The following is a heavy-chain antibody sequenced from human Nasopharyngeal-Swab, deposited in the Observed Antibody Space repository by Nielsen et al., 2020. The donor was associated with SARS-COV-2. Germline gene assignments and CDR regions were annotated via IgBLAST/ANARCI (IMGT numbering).Heavy chain of an antibody. CDR2: IYYSGST. Sequence: ESLKISCTVSGGSVNSGSYYSSWIRQPPGKGLEWIGNIYYSGSTNYNPSLKSRVTISVDTSKNQFSLKLSSVTAADTAVYYCARGRQYQLLFIFVEDAFDIWGQGTMVTVSS. CDR1: GGSVNSGSYY. D-gene: IGHD2-2*01. V-gene: IGHV4-61*01. CDR3: ARGRQYQLLFIFVEDAFDI. J-gene: IGHJ3*02.